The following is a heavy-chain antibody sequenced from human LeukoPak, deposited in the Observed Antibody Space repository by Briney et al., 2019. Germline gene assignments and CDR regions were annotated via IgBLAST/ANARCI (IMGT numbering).Heavy chain of an antibody. CDR1: GFTFSTYD. J-gene: IGHJ4*02. CDR2: IRYDGLKK. Sequence: PGGSLRLSCATSGFTFSTYDMHWVRQAPGKGLEWVAHIRYDGLKKRYADSVRGRVTVSRDNSKNTLYLQMNSLRAEDTAVYYCAKDRETFSSYGYFDYWGQGTLVRVSS. V-gene: IGHV3-30*02. D-gene: IGHD2-21*01. CDR3: AKDRETFSSYGYFDY.